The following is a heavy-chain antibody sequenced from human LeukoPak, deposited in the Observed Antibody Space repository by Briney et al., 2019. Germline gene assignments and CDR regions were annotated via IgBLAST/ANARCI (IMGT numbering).Heavy chain of an antibody. CDR1: GFTFSSYA. V-gene: IGHV3-23*01. CDR2: IRGNGGST. CDR3: AKLVPSDDFWSGYLGWFDP. Sequence: GGSLRLSCAASGFTFSSYAMSWVRQAPGKGLEWVSAIRGNGGSTYYADSVKGRFTISRDNSKNTLYLQMNSLRAEDTAVYYCAKLVPSDDFWSGYLGWFDPWGQGTLVTVSS. D-gene: IGHD3-3*01. J-gene: IGHJ5*02.